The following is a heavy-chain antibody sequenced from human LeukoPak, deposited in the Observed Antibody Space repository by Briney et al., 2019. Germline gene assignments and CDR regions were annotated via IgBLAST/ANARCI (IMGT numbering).Heavy chain of an antibody. V-gene: IGHV3-21*01. J-gene: IGHJ4*01. D-gene: IGHD3-10*01. Sequence: PGGSLRLSCAASGFTFSSYSMNWVRQAPGKGLEWVSSISSSSSYIYYADSVKGRFTISRDNAKHSLYLQMNSLRAEAPALYYCARIRATLVRGVIDFDSSGPGTPVTVSS. CDR3: ARIRATLVRGVIDFDS. CDR2: ISSSSSYI. CDR1: GFTFSSYS.